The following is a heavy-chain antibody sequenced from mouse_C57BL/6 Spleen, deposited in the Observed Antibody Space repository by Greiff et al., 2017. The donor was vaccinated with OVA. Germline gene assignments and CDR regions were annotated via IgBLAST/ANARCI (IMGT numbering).Heavy chain of an antibody. D-gene: IGHD2-4*01. CDR3: ARGPYDYAYDFDY. Sequence: EVQLVESEGGLVQPGSSMKLSCTASGFTFSDYYMAWVRQVPEKGLEWVANINYDGSSTYYLDSLKSRFTISRDNAKNILYLQMSSLKSEDTATYYCARGPYDYAYDFDYWGQGTTLTVSS. CDR1: GFTFSDYY. CDR2: INYDGSST. V-gene: IGHV5-16*01. J-gene: IGHJ2*01.